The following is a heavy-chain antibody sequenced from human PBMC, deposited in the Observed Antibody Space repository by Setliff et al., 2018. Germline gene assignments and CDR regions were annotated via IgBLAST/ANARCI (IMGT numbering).Heavy chain of an antibody. CDR3: ARGGMAAANRKGVFEY. Sequence: ASVKVSCKTSGYSFIRYYMHWVRQAPGQGLEWMGIIHTGGGSASYVQKFQGRVTMTSDTSTSTVYMEVNSVRSDDTAIYYCARGGMAAANRKGVFEYWGQGTQVTVSS. CDR1: GYSFIRYY. CDR2: IHTGGGSA. D-gene: IGHD6-13*01. V-gene: IGHV1-46*01. J-gene: IGHJ4*02.